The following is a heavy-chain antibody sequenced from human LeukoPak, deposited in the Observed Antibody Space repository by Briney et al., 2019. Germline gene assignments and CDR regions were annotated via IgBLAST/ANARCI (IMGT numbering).Heavy chain of an antibody. J-gene: IGHJ4*02. CDR2: TYYRSKWYN. CDR1: GDSVSSNSAV. CDR3: ARGFNSALGF. D-gene: IGHD2-21*01. V-gene: IGHV6-1*01. Sequence: SQTLSLTCAISGDSVSSNSAVWYWIRQSPSRGLEWLTKTYYRSKWYNDYAVSVRSRVTINPDTSKNQFSLQLSSVTPEDTAVYYCARGFNSALGFWGQGTLVTVSS.